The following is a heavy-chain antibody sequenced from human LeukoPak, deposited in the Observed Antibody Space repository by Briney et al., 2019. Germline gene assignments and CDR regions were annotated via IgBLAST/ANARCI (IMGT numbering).Heavy chain of an antibody. CDR2: ISYDGSNK. D-gene: IGHD5-18*01. CDR1: GFTFSSYG. V-gene: IGHV3-30*18. J-gene: IGHJ4*02. CDR3: AKVARVALDTAMWDYFDY. Sequence: PGGSLRLSCAASGFTFSSYGMHWVRQAPGKGLEWVAVISYDGSNKYYADSVKGRFTISRDNSKNTLYLQMNSLRAEDTAVYYCAKVARVALDTAMWDYFDYWGQGTLVTVSS.